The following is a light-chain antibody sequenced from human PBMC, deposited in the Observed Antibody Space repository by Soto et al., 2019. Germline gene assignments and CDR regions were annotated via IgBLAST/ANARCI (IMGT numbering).Light chain of an antibody. V-gene: IGKV3-20*01. CDR2: RAS. CDR1: QSVSSN. CDR3: QHYGASPWT. J-gene: IGKJ1*01. Sequence: EFVLTQSPGPLSVSPGERATLSCRASQSVSSNLAWYQQKPGQAPRVLIYRASIRATGISDRFSGSGSGTDFTLTISRLEPEDVAVYYCQHYGASPWTLGQGTKVDIK.